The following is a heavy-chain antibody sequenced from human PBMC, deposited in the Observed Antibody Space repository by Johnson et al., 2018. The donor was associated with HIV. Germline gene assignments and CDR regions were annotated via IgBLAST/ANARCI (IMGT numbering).Heavy chain of an antibody. CDR3: ARQWADAFDI. V-gene: IGHV3-66*04. CDR1: GFTFSSNY. J-gene: IGHJ3*02. D-gene: IGHD1-26*01. CDR2: IYSGGNT. Sequence: VQLVESGGGVVQPGRSLRLSCAASGFTFSSNYMSWVRQAPGKGLEWVSVIYSGGNTSYADSVKGRFTISRDNSKNTLYLQMNSLGAEDTAVYYCARQWADAFDIWGQGTMVTVSS.